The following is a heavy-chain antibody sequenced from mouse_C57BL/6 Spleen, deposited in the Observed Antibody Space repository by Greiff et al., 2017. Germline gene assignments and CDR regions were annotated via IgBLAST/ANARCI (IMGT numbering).Heavy chain of an antibody. V-gene: IGHV1-82*01. CDR2: IYPGNGDT. CDR1: GYAFSSSW. D-gene: IGHD1-1*01. CDR3: ARWGDCCGSSYGY. J-gene: IGHJ2*01. Sequence: QVQLQQSGPELVKPGASVKISCKASGYAFSSSWMHWVKQRPGKGLEWIGWIYPGNGDTNYTGKFKGKATLTADKSSSTAYMQLSSLTAEDSAVYFCARWGDCCGSSYGYWGKGTTVTVSS.